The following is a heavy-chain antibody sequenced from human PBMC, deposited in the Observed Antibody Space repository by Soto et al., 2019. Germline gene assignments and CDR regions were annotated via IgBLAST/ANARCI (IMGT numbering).Heavy chain of an antibody. J-gene: IGHJ5*02. V-gene: IGHV3-33*01. CDR2: IWYDGSNK. Sequence: QVQLVESGGGVVQPGRSLRLSCAASGFTFSSYGMHWVRQAPGKGLEWVAVIWYDGSNKYYADSVKGRFTISRDNSKKPLYLQMNSLRAEDTAVYYWAREIHDILVVPAAIFSGKETNWFDPWGQGTLVTVSS. CDR1: GFTFSSYG. D-gene: IGHD2-2*01. CDR3: AREIHDILVVPAAIFSGKETNWFDP.